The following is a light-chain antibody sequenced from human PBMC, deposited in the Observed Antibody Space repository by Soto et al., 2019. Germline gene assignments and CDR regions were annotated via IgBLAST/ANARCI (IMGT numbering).Light chain of an antibody. CDR3: SSYTSSNFWV. J-gene: IGLJ3*02. CDR2: EVS. CDR1: SSNIGSNT. Sequence: QAVLTQPPSVSGTPGQRVAIPCSGSSSNIGSNTVNWYQQLPRMAPKLMIYEVSNRPSGISNRFSGSKSGNTASLTISGLQAEDEADYYCSSYTSSNFWVFGEGTKLTVL. V-gene: IGLV2-14*01.